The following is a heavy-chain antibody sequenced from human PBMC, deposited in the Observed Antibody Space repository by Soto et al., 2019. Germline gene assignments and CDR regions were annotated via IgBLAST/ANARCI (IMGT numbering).Heavy chain of an antibody. J-gene: IGHJ4*02. CDR3: TKSADSAGWGVDF. CDR2: ISPGGDRI. D-gene: IGHD6-19*01. CDR1: GFIFDSYA. Sequence: GGSLRLSXVASGFIFDSYAMNWVRQAPGKGLEWVSYISPGGDRIYYAESLKGRITISRDNARNSLSLQMNILSDEDTAVYYCTKSADSAGWGVDFWGQGTLVTVSS. V-gene: IGHV3-48*02.